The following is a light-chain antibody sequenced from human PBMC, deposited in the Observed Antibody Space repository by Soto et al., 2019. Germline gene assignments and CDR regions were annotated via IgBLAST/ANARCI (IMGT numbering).Light chain of an antibody. CDR3: TSYTSSVTLV. CDR1: SSDVGAYNY. Sequence: QSVLTQPASVSGSPGQSITISCTGTSSDVGAYNYVSWYQQHPGKVPKLIIYDVINWPSGVSSRFSGSKSVNTASLTISGLQAEDEADYYCTSYTSSVTLVFGGGTKLTVL. CDR2: DVI. V-gene: IGLV2-14*01. J-gene: IGLJ3*02.